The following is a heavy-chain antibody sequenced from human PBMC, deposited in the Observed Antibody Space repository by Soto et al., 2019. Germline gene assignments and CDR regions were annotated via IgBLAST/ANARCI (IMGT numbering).Heavy chain of an antibody. D-gene: IGHD3-10*01. Sequence: GASVKVSCKASGYTLYSYDINWVRQATGQGLEWMGWMNANSGNTGYAQKLQGRVTMTTDTSISTAYMELSSLRSDDTAVYYCARVQVMWWFGELESNDAFDIWGQGTMVTVSS. V-gene: IGHV1-8*02. CDR2: MNANSGNT. J-gene: IGHJ3*02. CDR3: ARVQVMWWFGELESNDAFDI. CDR1: GYTLYSYD.